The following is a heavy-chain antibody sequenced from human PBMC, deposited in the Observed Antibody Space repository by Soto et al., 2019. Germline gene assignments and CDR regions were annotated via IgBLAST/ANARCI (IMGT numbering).Heavy chain of an antibody. CDR3: AKENRYDFWSGYSYFDY. V-gene: IGHV3-23*01. Sequence: GGSLRLSCAASGFSFSSYAMSWVRQAPGKGLEWVSAISGSGGSTYYADSVKGRFTISRDNSKNTLYLQMNSLRAEDTAVYYCAKENRYDFWSGYSYFDYWGQGTLVTVSS. CDR2: ISGSGGST. J-gene: IGHJ4*02. CDR1: GFSFSSYA. D-gene: IGHD3-3*01.